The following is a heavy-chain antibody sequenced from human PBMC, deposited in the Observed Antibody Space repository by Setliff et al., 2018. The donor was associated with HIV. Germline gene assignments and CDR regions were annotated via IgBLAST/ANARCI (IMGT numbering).Heavy chain of an antibody. D-gene: IGHD3-10*01. CDR3: ARVQAVEYGSGSYDPLYYGMDV. V-gene: IGHV7-4-1*02. CDR1: GYTFTSYA. J-gene: IGHJ6*02. Sequence: ASVKVSCKASGYTFTSYAMNWVRQAPGQGLEWMGWINTNTGNPTYAQGLTGRFVFSLDTSVSTAYLQISSLKAEDTAVYYCARVQAVEYGSGSYDPLYYGMDVWGQGTTVTVSS. CDR2: INTNTGNP.